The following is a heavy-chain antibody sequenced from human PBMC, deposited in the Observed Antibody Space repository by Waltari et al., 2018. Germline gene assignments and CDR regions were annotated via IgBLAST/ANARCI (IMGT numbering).Heavy chain of an antibody. V-gene: IGHV4-59*01. CDR3: ARSRDGYNHKYYFDY. J-gene: IGHJ4*02. Sequence: QVQLQESGPGLVKPSETLSLNCTVSGGSLSSYYRSWIRQPPGKGLEWIGYIHYSGSTNYNPSLKSRVTISVDTSKNQFSRKLSSVTAADTAVYYCARSRDGYNHKYYFDYWGQGTLVTVSS. CDR1: GGSLSSYY. CDR2: IHYSGST. D-gene: IGHD5-12*01.